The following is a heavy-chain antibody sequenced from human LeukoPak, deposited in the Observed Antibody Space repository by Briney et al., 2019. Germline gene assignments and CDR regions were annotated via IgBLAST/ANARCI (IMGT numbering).Heavy chain of an antibody. CDR1: GGSISTGGYH. J-gene: IGHJ4*02. CDR3: ASRER. V-gene: IGHV4-39*07. Sequence: SETLSLTCTVSGGSISTGGYHWGWIRQPPGKGLEWIGEIIDSGYTSYSPSLKGRVTISIVTSKHQFSLNLTSVTAADTAMYYCASRERWGQGTPVTVSS. CDR2: IIDSGYT.